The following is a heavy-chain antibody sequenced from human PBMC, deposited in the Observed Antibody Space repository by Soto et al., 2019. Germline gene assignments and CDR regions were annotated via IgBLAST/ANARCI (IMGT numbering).Heavy chain of an antibody. V-gene: IGHV1-69*13. CDR2: IIPIFGTA. D-gene: IGHD3-3*01. Sequence: ASVKVSCKASGGTFSSYAISWVRQAPGQGLEWMGGIIPIFGTANYAQKFQGRVTITADESTSTAYMELSSLRSEDTAVYYCAREDDTIFGARNLWDWGQGTLVTVSS. CDR3: AREDDTIFGARNLWD. J-gene: IGHJ4*02. CDR1: GGTFSSYA.